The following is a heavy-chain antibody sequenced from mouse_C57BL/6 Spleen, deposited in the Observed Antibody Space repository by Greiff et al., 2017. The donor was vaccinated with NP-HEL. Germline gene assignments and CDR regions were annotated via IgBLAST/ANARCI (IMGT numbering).Heavy chain of an antibody. CDR2: INPGGGGT. D-gene: IGHD2-5*01. V-gene: IGHV1-54*01. CDR3: ASGASNLYAMDY. Sequence: QVQLKESGAELVRPGTSVKVSCKASGYAFTNYLIAWVKQRPGQGLEWIGVINPGGGGTNYLEKFKGQATLTADQSSSTASMQLSSLTSEDSAVYFCASGASNLYAMDYWGQGTSVTVSS. CDR1: GYAFTNYL. J-gene: IGHJ4*01.